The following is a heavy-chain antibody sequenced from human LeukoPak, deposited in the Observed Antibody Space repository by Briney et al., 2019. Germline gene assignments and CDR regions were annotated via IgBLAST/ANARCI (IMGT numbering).Heavy chain of an antibody. V-gene: IGHV3-21*04. J-gene: IGHJ4*02. CDR3: AKDQVFIAKSDY. D-gene: IGHD6-13*01. CDR1: GFTFSSYS. CDR2: ISSSSSYI. Sequence: PGGSLRLSCAASGFTFSSYSMNWVRQAPGKGLEWVSSISSSSSYIYYADSVKGRFTISRDNSKNTLYLQMNSLRAEDTAVYYCAKDQVFIAKSDYWGQGTLVTVSS.